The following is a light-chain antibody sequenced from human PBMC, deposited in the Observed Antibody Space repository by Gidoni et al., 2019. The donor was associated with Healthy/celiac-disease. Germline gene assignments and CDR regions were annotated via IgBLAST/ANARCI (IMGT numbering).Light chain of an antibody. CDR3: QQSYKYPWT. V-gene: IGKV1-39*01. J-gene: IGKJ2*01. CDR2: AAS. CDR1: QSTSSY. Sequence: DIQMTQSPSSLSASVGDRVTITCRASQSTSSYLNWYQQKPGKAPKLLIYAASSLQSGVPSRFSGSGSGTDFTLTISSLQPEDFATYYCQQSYKYPWTFGQGTKLEIK.